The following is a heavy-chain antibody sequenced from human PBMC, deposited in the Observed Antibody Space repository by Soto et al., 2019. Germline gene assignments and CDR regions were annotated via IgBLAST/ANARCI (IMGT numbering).Heavy chain of an antibody. CDR3: ARGFPGQWGYGSGSYPQAFDI. CDR2: IYYSGST. CDR1: GGSISSSSYY. D-gene: IGHD3-10*01. Sequence: SETLSLTCTVSGGSISSSSYYWGWIRQPPGKGLEWIGSIYYSGSTYYNPSLKSRVTISVDTSKNQFSLKLSSVTAADTAVYYCARGFPGQWGYGSGSYPQAFDIWGQGTMVTVSS. J-gene: IGHJ3*02. V-gene: IGHV4-39*07.